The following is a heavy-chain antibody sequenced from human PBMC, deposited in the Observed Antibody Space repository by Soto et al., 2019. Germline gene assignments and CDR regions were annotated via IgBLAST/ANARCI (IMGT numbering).Heavy chain of an antibody. CDR2: MSYDGSNK. CDR1: GFTFTSYG. D-gene: IGHD6-19*01. CDR3: AKQWLDYFDY. J-gene: IGHJ4*02. Sequence: QVQLVESGGGVVQPGRFLRLSCAASGFTFTSYGMHWVRQAPGKGLEWVAVMSYDGSNKYYADSVKGRFTISRDTSKDTLYLQMNSLRAEDTAVYYCAKQWLDYFDYWGQGTLVTVSS. V-gene: IGHV3-30*18.